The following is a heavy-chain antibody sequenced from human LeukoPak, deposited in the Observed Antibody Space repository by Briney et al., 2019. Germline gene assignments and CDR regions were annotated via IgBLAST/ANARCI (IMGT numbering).Heavy chain of an antibody. Sequence: PSETLSLTCAVYGGSFSGYYWSWIRQPPGKGLEWIGEINHSGSTNYNPSLKSRVTISVDMSKNQFSLKLSSVTAADTAVYYCARNYSSGWRTFDYWGQGTLVTVSS. D-gene: IGHD6-19*01. V-gene: IGHV4-34*01. CDR1: GGSFSGYY. J-gene: IGHJ4*02. CDR2: INHSGST. CDR3: ARNYSSGWRTFDY.